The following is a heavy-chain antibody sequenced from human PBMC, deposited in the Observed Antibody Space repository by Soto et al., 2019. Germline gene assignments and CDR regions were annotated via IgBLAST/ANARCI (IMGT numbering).Heavy chain of an antibody. D-gene: IGHD6-13*01. CDR3: AREPTTAGTVNWFDP. CDR1: GGSISSDY. Sequence: VQLQESGPGLVKPSETLSLICTVSGGSISSDYLSWIRQPAGKGLEWIGRVYTSGYSNSNHSLKSRVTMSVDTSKTQFSLNLSSVTAADTAVYYCAREPTTAGTVNWFDPWGQGTLVTVSS. CDR2: VYTSGYS. V-gene: IGHV4-4*07. J-gene: IGHJ5*02.